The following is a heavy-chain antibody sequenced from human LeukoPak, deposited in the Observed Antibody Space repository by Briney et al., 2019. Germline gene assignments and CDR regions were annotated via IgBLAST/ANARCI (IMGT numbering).Heavy chain of an antibody. CDR3: AKRKGYCSGGSCYQDSDY. V-gene: IGHV3-23*01. Sequence: GGSLSLSCAASGFTFSSYAMSWVRQAPGKGLEWVSAIIGSGGSTYYADSVKGRFTISRDNSKNTLYLQMNSLRAEDTAVYYCAKRKGYCSGGSCYQDSDYWGQGTLVTVSS. CDR2: IIGSGGST. CDR1: GFTFSSYA. J-gene: IGHJ4*02. D-gene: IGHD2-15*01.